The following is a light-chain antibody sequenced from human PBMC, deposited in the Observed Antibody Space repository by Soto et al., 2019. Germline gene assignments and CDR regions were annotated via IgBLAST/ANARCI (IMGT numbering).Light chain of an antibody. Sequence: QSALTQPASVSGSPGQSITISCTGTSSDVGNYKYVSWYQQHPGKAPKLMIYEVSNRPSGVSNRFSGSKSGNTASQTISGLRAEDETDYYCFSYTSSGTYVFGTVTKVTVL. CDR2: EVS. CDR1: SSDVGNYKY. J-gene: IGLJ1*01. CDR3: FSYTSSGTYV. V-gene: IGLV2-14*01.